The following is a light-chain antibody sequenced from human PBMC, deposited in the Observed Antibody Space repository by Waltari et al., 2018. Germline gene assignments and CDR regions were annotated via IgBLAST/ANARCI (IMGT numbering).Light chain of an antibody. CDR3: QQYGSLPRT. V-gene: IGKV3-20*01. CDR1: QSVSNRW. Sequence: EIVLMQSPGTLSLSPGDRVTLSCRASQSVSNRWLAWYQQKPGQAPRLRIYSVSSRAPGIPSRFSGSGSGTDFTLTISRLEPDDFAVYYCQQYGSLPRTFGQGTKVEI. J-gene: IGKJ1*01. CDR2: SVS.